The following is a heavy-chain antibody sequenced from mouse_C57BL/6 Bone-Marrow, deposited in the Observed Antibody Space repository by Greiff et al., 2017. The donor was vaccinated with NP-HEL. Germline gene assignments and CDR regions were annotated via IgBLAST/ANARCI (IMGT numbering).Heavy chain of an antibody. D-gene: IGHD1-1*01. CDR3: ARIGYYYGSISYYYAMDD. CDR1: GYAFSSYW. J-gene: IGHJ4*01. Sequence: QVQLQQSGAELVKPGASVKISCTASGYAFSSYWMNWVKQRPGQGLEWIGQIYPGDGDTNYNGKFKGKATLTADKSSSTAYMQLSSLTSEDSAVYVCARIGYYYGSISYYYAMDDWGQGTSVTVSS. CDR2: IYPGDGDT. V-gene: IGHV1-80*01.